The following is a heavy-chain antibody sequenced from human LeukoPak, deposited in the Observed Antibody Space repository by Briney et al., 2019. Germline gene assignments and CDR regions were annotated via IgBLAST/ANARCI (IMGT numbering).Heavy chain of an antibody. V-gene: IGHV4-4*02. CDR1: GVSISSSNW. D-gene: IGHD3-10*01. CDR3: ARRYYGSGTNYFDY. CDR2: VYHSGST. Sequence: KTSETLSLTCTVSGVSISSSNWWSWVRQPPGKGLEWIGEVYHSGSTTYNSSLKSRLTMSIDKSKNHFSLNLSSVTAADTAVYYCARRYYGSGTNYFDYWGQGTLVTVSS. J-gene: IGHJ4*02.